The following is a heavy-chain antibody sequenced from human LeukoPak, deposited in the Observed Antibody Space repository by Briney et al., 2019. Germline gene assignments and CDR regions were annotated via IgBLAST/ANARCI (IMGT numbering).Heavy chain of an antibody. CDR2: INPNSGGT. Sequence: GASVKVSCKASGYTFTGYYMHWVRQAPGQGLEWMGWINPNSGGTNYAQKFQGWVTMTRDTSISTAYMELSRLRSDDTAVYYCARDLEGSSWDTLDAFDIWGQGTMVTVSS. CDR1: GYTFTGYY. V-gene: IGHV1-2*04. D-gene: IGHD6-13*01. CDR3: ARDLEGSSWDTLDAFDI. J-gene: IGHJ3*02.